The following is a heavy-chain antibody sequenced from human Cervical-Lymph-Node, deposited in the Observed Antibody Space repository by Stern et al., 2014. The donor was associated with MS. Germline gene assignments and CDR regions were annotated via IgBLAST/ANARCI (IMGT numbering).Heavy chain of an antibody. V-gene: IGHV3-9*01. CDR3: VKDYRPVTTKGSAFEI. Sequence: EVQLVESGGGLVQPGRSLRLSCATSGFTFDDYAMHWVRQSPGKGLEWVSGITWNGDSKDYADSVKGRFTISRDNAKNSLYLQMNSLRPEDTALYYCVKDYRPVTTKGSAFEIWGQGTMVTVSS. J-gene: IGHJ3*02. CDR1: GFTFDDYA. D-gene: IGHD4-17*01. CDR2: ITWNGDSK.